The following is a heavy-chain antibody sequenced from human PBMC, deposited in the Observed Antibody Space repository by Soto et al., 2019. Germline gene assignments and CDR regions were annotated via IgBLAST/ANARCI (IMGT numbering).Heavy chain of an antibody. CDR1: GFTVSSNY. Sequence: EVQLVESGGGLVQPGGSLRLSCAASGFTVSSNYMSWVRQAPGKGLEWVSVIYSGGSAYYADSVKGRFTISRDNSKNTLYLQVNSLRAEDTAVYYCARHGSSYGGGYFDYWGQGTLVTVSS. V-gene: IGHV3-66*04. J-gene: IGHJ4*02. CDR2: IYSGGSA. CDR3: ARHGSSYGGGYFDY. D-gene: IGHD5-18*01.